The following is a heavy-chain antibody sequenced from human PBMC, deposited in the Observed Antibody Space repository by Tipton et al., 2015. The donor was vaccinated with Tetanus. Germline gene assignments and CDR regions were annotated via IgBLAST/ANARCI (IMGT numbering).Heavy chain of an antibody. CDR2: ISGSGDRT. D-gene: IGHD4-17*01. V-gene: IGHV3-23*01. Sequence: SLRLSCAASGFTFSLFAMSWVRQAPGKGLEWVSTISGSGDRTYYADSVKGRFTISRDNSKNTLYLQMNSLRAEDTAVYYCARDQGYGDYEFDYWGQGTLVTVSS. J-gene: IGHJ4*02. CDR3: ARDQGYGDYEFDY. CDR1: GFTFSLFA.